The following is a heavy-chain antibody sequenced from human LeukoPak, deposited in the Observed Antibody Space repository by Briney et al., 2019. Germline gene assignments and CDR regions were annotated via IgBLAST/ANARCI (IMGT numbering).Heavy chain of an antibody. CDR1: GFTFDDYA. CDR2: ISWNSGSI. J-gene: IGHJ4*02. D-gene: IGHD1-26*01. V-gene: IGHV3-9*01. CDR3: AKGTGRYWTFFDY. Sequence: GGSLRLSCAASGFTFDDYAMHWVRLAPGKGLEWVSGISWNSGSIDCAVSVKGRFIISRDNAKNSLYLQMNSLRPGDTALYYCAKGTGRYWTFFDYWGQGTLVIVSS.